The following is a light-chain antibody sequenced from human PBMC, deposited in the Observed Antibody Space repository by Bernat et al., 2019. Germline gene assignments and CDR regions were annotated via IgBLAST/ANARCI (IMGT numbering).Light chain of an antibody. CDR3: QQLNSYPIP. V-gene: IGKV1-9*01. Sequence: DIQLTQSPPFLSASVGDRVTITCRASQAIGSYLAWYQQKPGKAPKLLIYGASTLQTGVPSRFSGSGSGTEFTLTISSLQPEDFATYYCQQLNSYPIPFGPGKRLEIK. CDR1: QAIGSY. J-gene: IGKJ5*01. CDR2: GAS.